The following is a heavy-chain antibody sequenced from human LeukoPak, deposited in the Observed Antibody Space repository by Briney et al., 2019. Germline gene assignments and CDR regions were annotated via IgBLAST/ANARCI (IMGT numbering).Heavy chain of an antibody. V-gene: IGHV1-2*02. CDR2: INPNSGGT. J-gene: IGHJ5*02. D-gene: IGHD2-2*01. CDR1: GYTFTGYY. CDR3: ARTYCSSTSCYENWFDP. Sequence: ASVKVSCKASGYTFTGYYMHWVRQAPGQGLEWMGWINPNSGGTNYAQKFQGRVTITADESTSTAYMELSSLRSEDTAVYYCARTYCSSTSCYENWFDPWGQGTLVTVSS.